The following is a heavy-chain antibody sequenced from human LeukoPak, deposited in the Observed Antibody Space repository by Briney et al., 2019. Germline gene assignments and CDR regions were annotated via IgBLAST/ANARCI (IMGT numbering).Heavy chain of an antibody. CDR2: TSSGSSTI. D-gene: IGHD3-9*01. CDR3: ARGRATGRSGGDY. J-gene: IGHJ4*02. Sequence: GSLRLSCVASGFTLSSYSMNWVRQAPGKGLEWVSYTSSGSSTIYYADSVKGRFTISGDNAKNSLYLQMNSLRDEDTAVYYCARGRATGRSGGDYWGQGTLVTVSS. CDR1: GFTLSSYS. V-gene: IGHV3-48*02.